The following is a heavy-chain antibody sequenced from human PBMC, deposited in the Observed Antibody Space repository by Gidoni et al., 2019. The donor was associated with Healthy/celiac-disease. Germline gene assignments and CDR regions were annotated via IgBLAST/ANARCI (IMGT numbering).Heavy chain of an antibody. Sequence: EVQLVESGGGLVQPGGSLRLSCAASGFTFSSYWMSWVRQAPGKGLEWVANIKQDGSEKYYVDSVKGRFTISRDNAKNSLYLQMNSLRAEDTAVYYCARCDYEHYYYGMDVWGQGTTVTVSS. V-gene: IGHV3-7*01. D-gene: IGHD4-17*01. CDR3: ARCDYEHYYYGMDV. CDR2: IKQDGSEK. J-gene: IGHJ6*02. CDR1: GFTFSSYW.